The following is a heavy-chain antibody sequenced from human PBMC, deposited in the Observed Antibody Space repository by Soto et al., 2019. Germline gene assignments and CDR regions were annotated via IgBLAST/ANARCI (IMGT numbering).Heavy chain of an antibody. J-gene: IGHJ5*02. D-gene: IGHD1-26*01. Sequence: QLQLQESGPGLVKPSETLSLTCSVSGGSISSSSYFWGWIRQPPGKGLEWIGSIYYSGSTYYHPSHKGPVTVSEDTSKNQSSTKLSSVTAADTAVYYCARHPRDFSFDPWGQGTLGTVSS. V-gene: IGHV4-39*01. CDR3: ARHPRDFSFDP. CDR1: GGSISSSSYF. CDR2: IYYSGST.